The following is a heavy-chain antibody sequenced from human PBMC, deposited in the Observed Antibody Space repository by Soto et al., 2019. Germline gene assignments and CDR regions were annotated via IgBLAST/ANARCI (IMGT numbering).Heavy chain of an antibody. D-gene: IGHD5-12*01. V-gene: IGHV3-33*01. Sequence: GGSLRLSCAASGFTFSSYGMHWVRQAPGKGLEWVAVIWYDGSNKWYADSVKGRFTISRDNAKNSLYLQMNSLRAEDTAVYYCARDHHRYSGYDYVDYWGQGALVTVSS. CDR3: ARDHHRYSGYDYVDY. J-gene: IGHJ4*02. CDR1: GFTFSSYG. CDR2: IWYDGSNK.